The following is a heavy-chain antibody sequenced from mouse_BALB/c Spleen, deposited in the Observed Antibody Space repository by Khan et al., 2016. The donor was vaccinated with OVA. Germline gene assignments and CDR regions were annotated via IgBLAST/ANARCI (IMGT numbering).Heavy chain of an antibody. V-gene: IGHV9-3-1*01. CDR3: ERPPYFSDTLDH. Sequence: QIQLVQSGPELKKPGETVKISCKASGYSFTNYGMNWVKQSPGKALKWMGWLDTYTGKPTYADDFKGRFAFSLETSASTAYLQINNLKNDDTDKCVCERPPYFSDTLDHWGQGTSVTVSA. D-gene: IGHD2-10*01. J-gene: IGHJ4*01. CDR1: GYSFTNYG. CDR2: LDTYTGKP.